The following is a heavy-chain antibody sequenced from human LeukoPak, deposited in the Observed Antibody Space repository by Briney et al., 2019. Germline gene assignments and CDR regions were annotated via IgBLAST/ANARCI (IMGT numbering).Heavy chain of an antibody. CDR2: ISSSGSIK. CDR3: ARDPGDDAYDI. D-gene: IGHD1-14*01. J-gene: IGHJ3*02. Sequence: GGSLRLSCAASGFTFSSFEFNWVRQAPGKGPEWVSYISSSGSIKYYRDSVKGRFTISRDNAKNLLYLQMNSLRGEDTAVYYCARDPGDDAYDIWGQGTMVTVS. CDR1: GFTFSSFE. V-gene: IGHV3-48*03.